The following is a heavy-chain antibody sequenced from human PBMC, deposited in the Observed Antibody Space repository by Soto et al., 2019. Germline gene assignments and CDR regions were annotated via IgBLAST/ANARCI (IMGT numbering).Heavy chain of an antibody. CDR1: GGSFSGYY. CDR3: ASEEDLEQRDI. Sequence: PSETLSLTCAVYGGSFSGYYWSWIRQPPGKGLEWIGEINHSGSTNYNPSLKSRVTISVDTSKNQFSLKLSSVTAADTAVYYCASEEDLEQRDIWGQGRMVTVSS. CDR2: INHSGST. V-gene: IGHV4-34*01. J-gene: IGHJ3*02. D-gene: IGHD1-1*01.